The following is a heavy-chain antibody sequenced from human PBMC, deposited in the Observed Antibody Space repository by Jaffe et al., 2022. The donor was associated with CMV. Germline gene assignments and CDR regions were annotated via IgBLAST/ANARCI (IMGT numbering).Heavy chain of an antibody. V-gene: IGHV4-4*02. D-gene: IGHD3-22*01. J-gene: IGHJ4*02. CDR1: GGSISSNDW. Sequence: QVQLQESGPGLVKPSGTLSLTCAVSGGSISSNDWWSWVRQPPGKGLEWIGEIYHGGSTNYNPSLKSRVTISVDKSKNQVSLKLTSVTAADTAVYYCARAGYYSDGGGFAHFDYWGQGTLVTVSS. CDR3: ARAGYYSDGGGFAHFDY. CDR2: IYHGGST.